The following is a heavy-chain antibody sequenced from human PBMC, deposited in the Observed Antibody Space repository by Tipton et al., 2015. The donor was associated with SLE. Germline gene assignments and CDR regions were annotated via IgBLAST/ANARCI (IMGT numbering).Heavy chain of an antibody. J-gene: IGHJ4*02. D-gene: IGHD2-8*01. CDR2: ISYDGSNK. V-gene: IGHV3-30*09. Sequence: SLRLSCAASGFTFSSYAMHWVRQAPGKGLEWVAVISYDGSNKYYADSVKGRFAISRDNSKNTLYLQMNSLRAEDTAVFYCAREGGGHIVLYYFDYWGQGTLVTVSS. CDR1: GFTFSSYA. CDR3: AREGGGHIVLYYFDY.